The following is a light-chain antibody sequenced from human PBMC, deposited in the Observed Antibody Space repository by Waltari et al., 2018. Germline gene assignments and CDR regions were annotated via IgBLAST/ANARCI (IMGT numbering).Light chain of an antibody. J-gene: IGLJ1*01. Sequence: QSALTQPRSVSGSPGQSVTISCTGPSSHVGGYDYVSWYQQQSAKAPKLIIFGVTERPSGVPDRFSGSKSGNTASLTISGLQSEDEADYYCCSYAGSYTEVFGTGTTVTVL. CDR1: SSHVGGYDY. CDR2: GVT. CDR3: CSYAGSYTEV. V-gene: IGLV2-11*01.